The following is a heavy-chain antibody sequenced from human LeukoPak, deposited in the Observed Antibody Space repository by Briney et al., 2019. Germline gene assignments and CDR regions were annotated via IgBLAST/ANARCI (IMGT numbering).Heavy chain of an antibody. Sequence: GGSLRLSCAASGFTFSSYSMNWVRQAPGEGLEWVSSISSSSSYIYYADSVKGRFTISRDNAKNSLYLQMNSLRAEDTAVYYCARRLFPYDFWSGYTSRGFDYWGQGTLVTVSS. D-gene: IGHD3-3*01. CDR3: ARRLFPYDFWSGYTSRGFDY. CDR1: GFTFSSYS. J-gene: IGHJ4*02. CDR2: ISSSSSYI. V-gene: IGHV3-21*01.